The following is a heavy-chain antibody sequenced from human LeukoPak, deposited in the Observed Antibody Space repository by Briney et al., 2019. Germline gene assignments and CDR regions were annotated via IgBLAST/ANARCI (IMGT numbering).Heavy chain of an antibody. CDR1: GFTFTSFA. J-gene: IGHJ3*02. D-gene: IGHD6-13*01. V-gene: IGHV3-23*01. Sequence: GGSLRLSCAASGFTFTSFAMSWVRQAPGKGLQWVAAISGGGSSAYYADSVKGRFTISRDNSKNTLYLQMNSLRAEDTAVYYCAKGRSSSWTHDAFDIWGQGTMVTVSS. CDR2: ISGGGSSA. CDR3: AKGRSSSWTHDAFDI.